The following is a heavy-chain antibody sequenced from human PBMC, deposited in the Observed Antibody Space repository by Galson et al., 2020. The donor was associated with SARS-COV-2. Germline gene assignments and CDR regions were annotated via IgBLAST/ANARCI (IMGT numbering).Heavy chain of an antibody. V-gene: IGHV2-5*01. D-gene: IGHD2-21*01. Sequence: SGPTLVKPTETLTLTCSFSGFSLSTSGVAVGWIRQPPGKALGWLALIYWNDEKRFSPSLKNRIILTKDTSKNQVVLRMTNMDPVDTATYYCAHWTFCADGDCHSHAFDIWGQGTMVTVSP. CDR2: IYWNDEK. CDR3: AHWTFCADGDCHSHAFDI. J-gene: IGHJ3*02. CDR1: GFSLSTSGVA.